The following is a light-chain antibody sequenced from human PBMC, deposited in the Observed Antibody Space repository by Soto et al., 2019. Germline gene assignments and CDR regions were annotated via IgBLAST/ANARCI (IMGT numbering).Light chain of an antibody. CDR2: AAS. J-gene: IGKJ2*01. CDR1: QSISDY. CDR3: QQSYNTPRT. Sequence: DIQMTQSPSSLSASVGDRVTLTCRASQSISDYLNWYQQKPGKAPKLLIYAASSLQSGVPSRFSGSGSGTDFTLTISSLQPGDFATYYCQQSYNTPRTFGQGTKLEIK. V-gene: IGKV1-39*01.